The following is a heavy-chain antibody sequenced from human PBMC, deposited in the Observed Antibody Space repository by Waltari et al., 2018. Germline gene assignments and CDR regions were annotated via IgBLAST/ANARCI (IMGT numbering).Heavy chain of an antibody. V-gene: IGHV4-34*01. J-gene: IGHJ4*02. CDR2: INHSGST. CDR1: GGSFSGYY. CDR3: ASPFSSNWSNLFDY. Sequence: QVQLQQWGAGLLKPSETLSLTCAVYGGSFSGYYWSWIRQPPGKGLEWIGEINHSGSTYYNPSLKSRGTISVDTSKNQFSRKLSSVTAADTAVYYCASPFSSNWSNLFDYWGQGTLVTVSS. D-gene: IGHD6-13*01.